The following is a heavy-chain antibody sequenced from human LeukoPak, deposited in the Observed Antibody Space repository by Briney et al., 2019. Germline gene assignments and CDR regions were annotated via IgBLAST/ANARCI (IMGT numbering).Heavy chain of an antibody. D-gene: IGHD4-17*01. CDR1: GYTFTGYY. V-gene: IGHV1-2*02. Sequence: ASVTVSCKASGYTFTGYYMHWVRQAPGQGLEWMGWINPNSGGTNYAQKFQGRVTITRGTSISTAYVELSRLRSDDTAVYYCARDSTVTSWFDPWGQGTLVTVSS. CDR2: INPNSGGT. J-gene: IGHJ5*02. CDR3: ARDSTVTSWFDP.